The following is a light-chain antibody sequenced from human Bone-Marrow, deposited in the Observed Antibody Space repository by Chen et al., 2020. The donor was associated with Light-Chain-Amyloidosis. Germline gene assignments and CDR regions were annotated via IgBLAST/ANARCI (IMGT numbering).Light chain of an antibody. Sequence: DIQMTQSPRTLAASVGDRVTVTCRPSQSISNYLNWYQQIPGGAPKLLIYATFNLRPGVPSRFSGSGSVTQYTLTIAALQPEDFGTYYCQQNHDLPITFGGGTRVEL. CDR3: QQNHDLPIT. J-gene: IGKJ4*01. CDR1: QSISNY. CDR2: ATF. V-gene: IGKV1-39*01.